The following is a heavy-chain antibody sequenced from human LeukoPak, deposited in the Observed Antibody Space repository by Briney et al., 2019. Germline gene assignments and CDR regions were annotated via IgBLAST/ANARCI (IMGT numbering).Heavy chain of an antibody. CDR2: IYYSGST. J-gene: IGHJ4*02. D-gene: IGHD3-22*01. Sequence: WIRQPPGKGLEWIGSIYYSGSTYYNPSLKSRVTISVDTSKNQFSLKLGSVTAADTAVYYCARVGNYYDSSDYWGQGTLVTVSS. V-gene: IGHV4-39*07. CDR3: ARVGNYYDSSDY.